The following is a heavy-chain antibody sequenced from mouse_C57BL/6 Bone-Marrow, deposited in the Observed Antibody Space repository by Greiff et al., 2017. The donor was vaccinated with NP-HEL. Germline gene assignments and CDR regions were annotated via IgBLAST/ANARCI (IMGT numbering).Heavy chain of an antibody. Sequence: QVQLQQSGPELVKPGASVKISCKASGYAFSSSWMNWVKQRPGKGLEWIGRFYPGDGDTNYNGKFKGQATLTADKCSSTAYMQLSSRTSEDSAVYFCARSLYGYYYAMDYWGQGTSVTVSS. J-gene: IGHJ4*01. CDR1: GYAFSSSW. V-gene: IGHV1-82*01. D-gene: IGHD2-2*01. CDR3: ARSLYGYYYAMDY. CDR2: FYPGDGDT.